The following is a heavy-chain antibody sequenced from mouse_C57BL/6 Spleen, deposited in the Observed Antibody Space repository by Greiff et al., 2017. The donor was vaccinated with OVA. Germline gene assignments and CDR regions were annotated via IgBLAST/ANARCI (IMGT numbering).Heavy chain of an antibody. Sequence: VQLQQPGAELVKPGASVKMSCKASGYTFTSYWITWVKQRPGQGLEWIGDIYPGSGSTNYNEKFKSKATLTVDTSSSTAYMQLSSLTSEDSAVYYCARYGYGSTLRGYSDYWGQGTTLTVSS. V-gene: IGHV1-55*01. CDR2: IYPGSGST. D-gene: IGHD1-1*01. CDR1: GYTFTSYW. CDR3: ARYGYGSTLRGYSDY. J-gene: IGHJ2*01.